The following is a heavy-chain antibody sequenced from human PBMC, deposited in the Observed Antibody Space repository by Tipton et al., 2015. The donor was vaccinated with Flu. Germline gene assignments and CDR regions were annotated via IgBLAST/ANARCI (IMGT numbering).Heavy chain of an antibody. D-gene: IGHD5-12*01. Sequence: TLSLTCTVSGGSISSSYWSWIRQPAGKGLEWIGRISTSGSTNYNASLESRVTTSRDTSKNHFSLRLSSATAADTALYYCARDLRGYSGYTGGDAFDMWGQGIMVTLSS. CDR3: ARDLRGYSGYTGGDAFDM. J-gene: IGHJ3*02. CDR2: ISTSGST. CDR1: GGSISSSY. V-gene: IGHV4-4*07.